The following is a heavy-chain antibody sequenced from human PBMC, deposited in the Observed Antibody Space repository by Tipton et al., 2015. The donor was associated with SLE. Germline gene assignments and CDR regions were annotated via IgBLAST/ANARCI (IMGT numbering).Heavy chain of an antibody. CDR1: GGSISSGSYY. CDR3: ARAPRYYYDSSYFDC. D-gene: IGHD3-22*01. J-gene: IGHJ4*02. Sequence: TLSLTCTVSGGSISSGSYYWSWIRQPAGKGLEWIGRIYTSGSTNYNPSLKSRVTISVDTSKNQFSLKLSSVTAADTAVYYCARAPRYYYDSSYFDCWRQRCLGTVSS. V-gene: IGHV4-61*02. CDR2: IYTSGST.